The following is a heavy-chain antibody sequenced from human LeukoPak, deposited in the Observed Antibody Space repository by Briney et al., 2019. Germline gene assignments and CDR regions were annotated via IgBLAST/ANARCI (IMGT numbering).Heavy chain of an antibody. J-gene: IGHJ4*02. Sequence: ASVKVSCKASGYTFNDYYIIWMRQAPGRGLEYMGWINPNSGATRNGQNFQGRITMTRDTSVSTVYMDLGTLSSDDAAIYFCARGSAVSCTSTNCHAPLDYWGQGTLVTVSS. CDR3: ARGSAVSCTSTNCHAPLDY. CDR1: GYTFNDYY. CDR2: INPNSGAT. V-gene: IGHV1-2*02. D-gene: IGHD2-2*01.